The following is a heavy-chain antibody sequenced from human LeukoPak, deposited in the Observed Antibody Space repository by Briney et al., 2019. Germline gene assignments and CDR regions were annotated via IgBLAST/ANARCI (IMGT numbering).Heavy chain of an antibody. J-gene: IGHJ6*03. CDR3: ARDMGAYYMDD. CDR1: GFTFSSYS. D-gene: IGHD3-16*01. V-gene: IGHV3-21*01. Sequence: GGSLRLSCAASGFTFSSYSMNWVRQAPGKGLEWVSSISSSSSYIYYADSVKGRFTISRDNAKNSLYLQMNSLRAEDTAVYYCARDMGAYYMDDWGKGTTVTVSS. CDR2: ISSSSSYI.